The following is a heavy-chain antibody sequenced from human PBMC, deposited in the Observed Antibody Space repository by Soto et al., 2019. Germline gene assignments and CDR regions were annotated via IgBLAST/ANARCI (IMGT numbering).Heavy chain of an antibody. J-gene: IGHJ4*02. Sequence: ASVKVSCKASGYTFTSYGISWVRQAPGQGLEWMGWISAYNGNTNYAQKLQGRVTMSTDTSTSKAYMELRSLRSDDTAVYYGARDVPYLGYCIGGSCYSLGYYFDYWGQGTLVTVSS. CDR1: GYTFTSYG. V-gene: IGHV1-18*01. CDR2: ISAYNGNT. CDR3: ARDVPYLGYCIGGSCYSLGYYFDY. D-gene: IGHD2-15*01.